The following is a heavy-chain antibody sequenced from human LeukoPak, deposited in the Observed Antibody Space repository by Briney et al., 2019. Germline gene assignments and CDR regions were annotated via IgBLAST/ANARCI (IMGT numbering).Heavy chain of an antibody. J-gene: IGHJ4*02. CDR3: AKVTGTTNY. V-gene: IGHV3-23*01. CDR2: ISGRDEST. CDR1: GSTFSNHA. D-gene: IGHD1-1*01. Sequence: PGGSLRLSCAVSGSTFSNHALSWVRQAPGKGLEWVSAISGRDESTYYADSVKGRFTISRDNSKSTLYLQMSSLRAEDTAVYHCAKVTGTTNYWDQGTLVTVSS.